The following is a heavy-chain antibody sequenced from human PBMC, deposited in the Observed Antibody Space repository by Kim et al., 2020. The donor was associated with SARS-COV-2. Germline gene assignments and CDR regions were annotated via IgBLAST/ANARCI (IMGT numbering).Heavy chain of an antibody. Sequence: ASVKVSCKASGYTFTSYGISWVRQAPGQGLEWMGWISVYNGNTNYAQKLQGRVTMTTDTSTSTAYMELRSLRSDDTAVYYCARTRITIFGVVNYMDVWGKGTTVTDSS. V-gene: IGHV1-18*01. CDR3: ARTRITIFGVVNYMDV. CDR2: ISVYNGNT. CDR1: GYTFTSYG. J-gene: IGHJ6*03. D-gene: IGHD3-3*01.